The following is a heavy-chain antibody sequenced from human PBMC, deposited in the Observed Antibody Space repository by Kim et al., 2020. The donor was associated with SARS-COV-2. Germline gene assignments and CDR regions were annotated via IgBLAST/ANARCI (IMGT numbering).Heavy chain of an antibody. CDR2: MNPRSGRT. CDR1: GFNFISFY. CDR3: ATETPPSD. V-gene: IGHV1-8*01. Sequence: ASVKVSCKASGFNFISFYINWVRQAPGQGLQWLGWMNPRSGRTGYAQEFQGRVTMTRDISISTAYMDLSSLTSDDTAVYYCATETPPSDWGLGT. J-gene: IGHJ4*01.